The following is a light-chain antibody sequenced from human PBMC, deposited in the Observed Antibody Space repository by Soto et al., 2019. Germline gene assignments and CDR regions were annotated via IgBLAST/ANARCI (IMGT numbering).Light chain of an antibody. J-gene: IGKJ5*01. V-gene: IGKV3-20*01. CDR1: QSVSSSY. CDR3: QQYGSSLIT. Sequence: EIVLTQSPGTLCLSPGERATLSGRSSQSVSSSYLAWYQQKPGQAPRLLIYGASNRATGITDRFSGSGSGTDFTLTISRLEPEDFAVYYCQQYGSSLITVGPGTRLEIK. CDR2: GAS.